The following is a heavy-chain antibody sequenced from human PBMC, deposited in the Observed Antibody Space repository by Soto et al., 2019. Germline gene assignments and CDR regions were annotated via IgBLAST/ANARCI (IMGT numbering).Heavy chain of an antibody. V-gene: IGHV3-23*01. D-gene: IGHD5-18*01. CDR3: ARIRLRGFYSGYELDY. CDR2: ITGSGGST. J-gene: IGHJ4*02. Sequence: GGSLRLSCAASGFTFSSYAMSWVRQAPGKGLEWVSTITGSGGSTYYADSVKGRFTISRDNSISRDNSKNTLYLQMNSLRAEDTAVYFCARIRLRGFYSGYELDYWGQGTLVTVSS. CDR1: GFTFSSYA.